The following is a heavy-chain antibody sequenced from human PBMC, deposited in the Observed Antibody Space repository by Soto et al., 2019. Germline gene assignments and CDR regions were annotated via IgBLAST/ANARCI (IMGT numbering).Heavy chain of an antibody. Sequence: PGGSLRLSCAASGFTFSSYSMNWVRQAPGKGLEWVSSISSSSSYIYYADSVKGRFTISRDNAKNSLYLQMNSLRAEDTAVYYCARDKFIDYDSSGPPIVSAFDIWGQGTMVTVSS. CDR3: ARDKFIDYDSSGPPIVSAFDI. J-gene: IGHJ3*02. V-gene: IGHV3-21*01. CDR2: ISSSSSYI. D-gene: IGHD3-22*01. CDR1: GFTFSSYS.